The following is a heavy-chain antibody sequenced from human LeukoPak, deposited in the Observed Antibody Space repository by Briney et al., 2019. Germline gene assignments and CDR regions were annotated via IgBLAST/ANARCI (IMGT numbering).Heavy chain of an antibody. J-gene: IGHJ4*02. V-gene: IGHV4-4*07. CDR1: GYSISSPHW. Sequence: SDTLSLTCAVSGYSISSPHWWGWIRQPAGKGLEWVGRVHSSGGSNSNPSLRSRVTVSLDTSSNQFFLKLPSVTAADTAVYLCERFGGSGFDLENADYYFDYWGQGILVTVSS. CDR3: ERFGGSGFDLENADYYFDY. CDR2: VHSSGGS. D-gene: IGHD6-25*01.